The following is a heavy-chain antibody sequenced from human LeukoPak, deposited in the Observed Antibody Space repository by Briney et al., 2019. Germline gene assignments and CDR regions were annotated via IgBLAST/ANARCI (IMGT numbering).Heavy chain of an antibody. D-gene: IGHD1-26*01. CDR3: ARDGRDYSHGPTDY. J-gene: IGHJ4*02. V-gene: IGHV3-11*04. CDR2: IGKSGTDI. Sequence: NPGGSLRLSCAASGFTFSDYYMSWIRQAPGKGLEWISYIGKSGTDINYAESVKGRFTVSRDNAKNSLYLQMNSLRAEDTAVYYCARDGRDYSHGPTDYWGQGTLVTVSS. CDR1: GFTFSDYY.